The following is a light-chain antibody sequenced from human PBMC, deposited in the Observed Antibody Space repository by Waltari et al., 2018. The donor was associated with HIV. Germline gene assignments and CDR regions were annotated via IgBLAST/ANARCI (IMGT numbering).Light chain of an antibody. V-gene: IGLV2-23*02. CDR3: CSCPRSGIRYV. Sequence: QSALTQPASVSGSPGQSITISCTGTSSIVGSDDLVPWYQQHPGEAPKLIIYEVTKRPSGVSNRFSGSKSGNTASLTISGLQAEDEADYYCCSCPRSGIRYVFGTGTKVTVL. CDR1: SSIVGSDDL. CDR2: EVT. J-gene: IGLJ1*01.